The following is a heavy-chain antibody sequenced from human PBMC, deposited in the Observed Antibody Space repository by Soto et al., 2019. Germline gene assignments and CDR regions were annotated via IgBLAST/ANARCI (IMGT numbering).Heavy chain of an antibody. V-gene: IGHV1-69*13. CDR2: IIPIFGTA. Sequence: ASVKVSCKASGGTFSSYAISWARQAPGQGLEWMGGIIPIFGTANYAQKFQGRVTITADESTSTAYMELSSLRSEDTAVYYCARVAWNYDLAWFDPWGQGTLVTVS. D-gene: IGHD1-7*01. CDR3: ARVAWNYDLAWFDP. J-gene: IGHJ5*02. CDR1: GGTFSSYA.